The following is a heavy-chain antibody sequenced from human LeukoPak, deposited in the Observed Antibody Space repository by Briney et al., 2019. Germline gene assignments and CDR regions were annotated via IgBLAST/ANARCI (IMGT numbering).Heavy chain of an antibody. CDR3: ARSIAARPYPGGVYYYYYMDV. CDR2: IIPIFGTA. Sequence: GASVKVSCKASGYTFTSYGISWVRQAPGQGLEWMGGIIPIFGTANYAQKFQGRVTITADESTSTAYMELSSLRSEDTAVYYCARSIAARPYPGGVYYYYYMDVWGKGTTVTVSS. V-gene: IGHV1-69*13. CDR1: GYTFTSYG. J-gene: IGHJ6*03. D-gene: IGHD6-6*01.